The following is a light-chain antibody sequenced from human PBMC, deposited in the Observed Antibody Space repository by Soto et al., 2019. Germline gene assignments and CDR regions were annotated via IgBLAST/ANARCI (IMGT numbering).Light chain of an antibody. CDR2: GAS. Sequence: EIVLTHSPCTLSLSPGSRSALSCRASQSVSSSYLAWYQQKPGQAPRLLIYGASSRATGIPDRFSGSGSGTDFTLTISRLQPEDFAVYYCQQYGSSPRTFGQGTKVDIK. CDR3: QQYGSSPRT. CDR1: QSVSSSY. V-gene: IGKV3-20*01. J-gene: IGKJ1*01.